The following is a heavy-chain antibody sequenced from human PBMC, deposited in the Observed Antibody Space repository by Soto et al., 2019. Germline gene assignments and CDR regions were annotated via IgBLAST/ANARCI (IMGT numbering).Heavy chain of an antibody. J-gene: IGHJ4*02. CDR2: ITDNGGST. D-gene: IGHD2-15*01. CDR1: GFMFSSYV. V-gene: IGHV3-23*01. CDR3: AKDRCGPSSCHNDY. Sequence: EVQLLESGGGLVQPGGSLRLSCAASGFMFSSYVMNWVRQAPGKGLEWVSSITDNGGSTYYADSVKGRFTISRDNSKNTLYLQMNSLRADDTAVYYCAKDRCGPSSCHNDYWGQGTLVTVSP.